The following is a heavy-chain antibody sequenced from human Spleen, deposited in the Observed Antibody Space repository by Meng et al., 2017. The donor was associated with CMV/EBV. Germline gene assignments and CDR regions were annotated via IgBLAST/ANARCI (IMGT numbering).Heavy chain of an antibody. Sequence: ASVKVSCKASGYTFIGYYMHWMRQAPGQGLEWMGWINPETGDANYAQKFQGRVTMTRDTFITTAYMEVSRLRSDDTAVYYCARGRYLVPAASPDYYYYGMDVWGQGTTVTVSS. D-gene: IGHD2-2*01. CDR3: ARGRYLVPAASPDYYYYGMDV. J-gene: IGHJ6*02. CDR1: GYTFIGYY. V-gene: IGHV1-2*02. CDR2: INPETGDA.